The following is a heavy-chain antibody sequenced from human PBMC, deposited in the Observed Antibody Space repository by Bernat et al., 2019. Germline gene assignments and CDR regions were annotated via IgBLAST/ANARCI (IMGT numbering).Heavy chain of an antibody. D-gene: IGHD3-22*01. J-gene: IGHJ6*02. Sequence: VHLVESGGGLVQPGGSLRLSCAASGFTFSSYGMHWVRQAPGKGLEWVAVISYDGSNKYYADSVKGRFTISRDNSKNTLYLQMNSLRAEDTAVYYCAKEQDYYDSSGYYIYYYYGMDVWGQGTTVTVSS. V-gene: IGHV3-30*18. CDR1: GFTFSSYG. CDR3: AKEQDYYDSSGYYIYYYYGMDV. CDR2: ISYDGSNK.